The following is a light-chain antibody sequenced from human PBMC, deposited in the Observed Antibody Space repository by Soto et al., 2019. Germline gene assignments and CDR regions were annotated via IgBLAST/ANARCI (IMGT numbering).Light chain of an antibody. CDR3: QQRSSWPPWT. CDR2: GAS. Sequence: EIVLTQSPVTLSLSPGDRATLSCRASQSVGSYLAWFQQKPGQAPRLLIHGASNRATGIPARFSGSGSGTDFTLTISSLEPEDFAVYYCQQRSSWPPWTFGQGTKVELK. CDR1: QSVGSY. J-gene: IGKJ1*01. V-gene: IGKV3-11*01.